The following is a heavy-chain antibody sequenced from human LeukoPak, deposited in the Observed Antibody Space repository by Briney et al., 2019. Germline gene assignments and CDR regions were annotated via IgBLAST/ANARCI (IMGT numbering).Heavy chain of an antibody. V-gene: IGHV4-30-4*08. CDR3: ARSTLDCSSTSCYGIGDWFDP. Sequence: SQTLSLTCTVSGGSISRGDYYWSWIRQPPGKGLEWIGHTYYSGSTYYNPCLKSRVTISVDTSKNQFSLKSSSVTAADTAVYYCARSTLDCSSTSCYGIGDWFDPWGQGTLVTVSS. CDR1: GGSISRGDYY. J-gene: IGHJ5*02. D-gene: IGHD2-2*01. CDR2: TYYSGST.